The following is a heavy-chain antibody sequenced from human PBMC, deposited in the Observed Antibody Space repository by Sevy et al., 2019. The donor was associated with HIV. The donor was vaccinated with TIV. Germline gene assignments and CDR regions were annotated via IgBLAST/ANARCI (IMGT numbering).Heavy chain of an antibody. CDR2: ISSNGGST. D-gene: IGHD3-10*01. Sequence: GGSLRLSCSASGFTFSSYAMHWVRQAPGKGLEYVSAISSNGGSTYYADSVKGRFTISRDNSKNTLYLQMSSLRAEDTAVYYCVKGGYYYESGSYDAFDIWGQGTMVTVSS. CDR1: GFTFSSYA. CDR3: VKGGYYYESGSYDAFDI. J-gene: IGHJ3*02. V-gene: IGHV3-64D*06.